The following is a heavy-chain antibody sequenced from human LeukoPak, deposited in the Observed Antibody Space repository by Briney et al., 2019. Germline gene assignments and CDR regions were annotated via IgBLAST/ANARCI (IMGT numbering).Heavy chain of an antibody. V-gene: IGHV3-48*03. Sequence: GGSLRLSCAASGFTFSSYETNWVRQAPGNGLEWVSYISSRGSTIYYAESVKGRFTSSRDNAKNSLYLQMSSLRAEDTAVYYCARDYYGSGSYGPWGQGTLVTVSS. D-gene: IGHD3-10*01. CDR1: GFTFSSYE. J-gene: IGHJ5*02. CDR3: ARDYYGSGSYGP. CDR2: ISSRGSTI.